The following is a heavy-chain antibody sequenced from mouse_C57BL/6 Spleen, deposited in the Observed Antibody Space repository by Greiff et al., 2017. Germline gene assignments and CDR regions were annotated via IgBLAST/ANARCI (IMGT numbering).Heavy chain of an antibody. CDR3: ARRYGNYDYFDY. CDR1: GFTFTDYY. V-gene: IGHV7-3*01. D-gene: IGHD2-1*01. CDR2: IRNKANGYTT. Sequence: EVQGVESGGGLVQPGGSLSLSCAASGFTFTDYYMSWVRQPPGKALEWLGFIRNKANGYTTEYSASVKGRFTISRDNSQSILYLQMNALRAEDSATYYCARRYGNYDYFDYWGQGTTLTVSS. J-gene: IGHJ2*01.